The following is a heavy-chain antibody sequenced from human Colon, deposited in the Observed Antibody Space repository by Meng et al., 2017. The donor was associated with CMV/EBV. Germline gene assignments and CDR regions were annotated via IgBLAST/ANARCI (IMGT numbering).Heavy chain of an antibody. CDR3: ARGLNYYDSSGYFDWFDP. V-gene: IGHV4-34*01. D-gene: IGHD3-22*01. J-gene: IGHJ5*02. CDR1: GGPFSGYY. Sequence: SETLSPTGAGHGGPFSGYYWSWTRQPPGKGLEWIGEINHSGSTNYNPSLKSRVTISVDTSKNKFSLKLSSVTAADTAVYYCARGLNYYDSSGYFDWFDPWGQGTLVTVSS. CDR2: INHSGST.